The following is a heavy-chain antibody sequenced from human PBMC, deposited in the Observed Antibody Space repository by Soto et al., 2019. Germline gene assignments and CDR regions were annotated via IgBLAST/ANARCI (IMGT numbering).Heavy chain of an antibody. CDR2: IDPSAGST. V-gene: IGHV1-46*01. J-gene: IGHJ4*02. Sequence: GASVKVSCKASGYTLTSFYMHWMRQAPGQGLEWMGVIDPSAGSTTYAQKFKGRVRMTRDTFTSTVFMELSSLRSEDTAVYYCARSPRPTSTTLYYFDSWGQRTLVTVSS. CDR1: GYTLTSFY. D-gene: IGHD2-2*01. CDR3: ARSPRPTSTTLYYFDS.